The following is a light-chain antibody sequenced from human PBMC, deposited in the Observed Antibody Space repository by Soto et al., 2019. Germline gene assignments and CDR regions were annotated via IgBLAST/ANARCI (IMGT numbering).Light chain of an antibody. J-gene: IGLJ2*01. Sequence: QSVLTQPPSVSGAPGQRVTISCTGSDSNIGADYDVHWYQQLPGTAPKLLIWGNNNRPSGVPDRFSGSKSGTSASLAITGLQAEDEADYYCQSYDMYLSGSVVFGGGTKLTVL. V-gene: IGLV1-40*01. CDR1: DSNIGADYD. CDR2: GNN. CDR3: QSYDMYLSGSVV.